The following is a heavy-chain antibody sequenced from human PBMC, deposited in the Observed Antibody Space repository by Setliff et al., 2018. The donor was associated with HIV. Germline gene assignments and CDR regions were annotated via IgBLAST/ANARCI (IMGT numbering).Heavy chain of an antibody. Sequence: PSETLPLTCTASGGSISSGGFYWTWIRQHAGNRLGYIGHISIGGSPNYNTSLKSRVTISEDTSNNQFAVKLTSVTAADTAVYYCARGSRALSGYGALDYWSQGTLVTVS. CDR2: ISIGGSP. V-gene: IGHV4-61*09. D-gene: IGHD3-9*01. J-gene: IGHJ4*02. CDR3: ARGSRALSGYGALDY. CDR1: GGSISSGGFY.